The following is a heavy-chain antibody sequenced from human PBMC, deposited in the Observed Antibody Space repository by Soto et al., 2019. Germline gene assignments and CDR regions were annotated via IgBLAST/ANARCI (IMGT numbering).Heavy chain of an antibody. V-gene: IGHV3-48*02. CDR1: GFTFIDYS. CDR3: ARGDYYYYGLDV. CDR2: ISSSSSTM. Sequence: GGSLRLSCGASGFTFIDYSMNWVRQAPGKGLEWLSSISSSSSTMYYADSVKGRFTISRDDAKNSLYLQMNSLRDEDTAVYYCARGDYYYYGLDVWGQGTTVTVSS. D-gene: IGHD3-16*01. J-gene: IGHJ6*02.